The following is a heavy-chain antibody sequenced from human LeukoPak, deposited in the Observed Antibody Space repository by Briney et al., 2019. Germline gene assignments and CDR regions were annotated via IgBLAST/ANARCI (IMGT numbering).Heavy chain of an antibody. Sequence: PGGSLRLSCAASGFTFSSYWMSWVRQAPGKGLEWVANIKQDGSEKYYVDSVKGRFTISRDNSKNTLYLQMNSLRAEDTAVYYCARDKSPSGFSSSSKFDYWGQGTLVTVSS. CDR1: GFTFSSYW. V-gene: IGHV3-7*01. D-gene: IGHD6-6*01. CDR2: IKQDGSEK. J-gene: IGHJ4*02. CDR3: ARDKSPSGFSSSSKFDY.